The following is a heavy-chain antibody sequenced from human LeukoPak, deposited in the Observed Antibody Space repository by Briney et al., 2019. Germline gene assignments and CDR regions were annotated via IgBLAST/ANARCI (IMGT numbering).Heavy chain of an antibody. Sequence: GGPLRLSCAASGFHYRSYRMSLVRQAPGKGLEWVAKIKQDGTEESYVDSVKGRFTISRDNANNSLYLQMNSLRAEDTAVYYCARDPRYGDLDYWGQGTLVTVSS. D-gene: IGHD4-17*01. V-gene: IGHV3-7*05. CDR2: IKQDGTEE. J-gene: IGHJ4*02. CDR1: GFHYRSYR. CDR3: ARDPRYGDLDY.